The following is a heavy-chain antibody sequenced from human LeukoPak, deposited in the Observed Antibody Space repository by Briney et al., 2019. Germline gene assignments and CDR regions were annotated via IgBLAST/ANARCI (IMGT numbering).Heavy chain of an antibody. CDR3: ARAHKLRFLEWSAFNY. CDR2: IYYSGST. J-gene: IGHJ4*02. Sequence: SETLSLTCTVSGGSISSSSYYWSWIRQPPGKGLEWIGYIYYSGSTNYNPSLKSRVTISVDTSKNQFSLKLSSVTAADTAVYYCARAHKLRFLEWSAFNYWGQGTLVTVSS. D-gene: IGHD3-3*01. CDR1: GGSISSSSYY. V-gene: IGHV4-61*01.